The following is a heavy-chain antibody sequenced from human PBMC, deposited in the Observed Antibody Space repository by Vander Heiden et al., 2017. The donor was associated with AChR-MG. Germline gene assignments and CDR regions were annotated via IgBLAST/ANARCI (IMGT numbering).Heavy chain of an antibody. CDR1: GFRISSYW. Sequence: EVQLVESGGGLVQPGGSLRPSCPASGFRISSYWMHWVRQAPGKGLAWVSCINSDGSVTNYADSVKGRFTISRDSAKNTLYLQMDSLRAEDTAVYYCSSWYGGFDPWGQGTLVTVSS. V-gene: IGHV3-74*01. D-gene: IGHD6-13*01. J-gene: IGHJ5*02. CDR2: INSDGSVT. CDR3: SSWYGGFDP.